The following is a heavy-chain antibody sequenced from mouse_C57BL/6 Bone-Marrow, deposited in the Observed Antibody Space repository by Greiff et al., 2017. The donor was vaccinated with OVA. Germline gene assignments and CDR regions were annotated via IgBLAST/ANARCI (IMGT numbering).Heavy chain of an antibody. J-gene: IGHJ4*01. CDR2: ISGGGGNT. CDR1: GFTFSSYP. V-gene: IGHV5-9*01. CDR3: ARHRWLLRAMDY. Sequence: DVHLVESGGGLVKPGGSLKLSCAASGFTFSSYPMSWVRQTPEKRLEWVATISGGGGNTYYPDSVKGRFTISRDNAKNTLYLQMSSLRSEDTALYYCARHRWLLRAMDYWGQGTSVTVSS. D-gene: IGHD2-3*01.